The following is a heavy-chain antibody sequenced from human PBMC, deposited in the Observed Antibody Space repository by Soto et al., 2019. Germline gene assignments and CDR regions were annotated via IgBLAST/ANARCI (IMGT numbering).Heavy chain of an antibody. CDR3: ERDGDSSSPFDI. CDR1: GYTFTGNY. V-gene: IGHV1-2*02. D-gene: IGHD6-6*01. Sequence: QVQLVQSGAEVKKPGASVKVSCKASGYTFTGNYMHWVRQAPGQGLEWMGWINTNSGGTNYAQKFQGRVTVTRDTSISTAYMELIRLRSDDTAVYYCERDGDSSSPFDIWGQGTMVTFSS. CDR2: INTNSGGT. J-gene: IGHJ3*02.